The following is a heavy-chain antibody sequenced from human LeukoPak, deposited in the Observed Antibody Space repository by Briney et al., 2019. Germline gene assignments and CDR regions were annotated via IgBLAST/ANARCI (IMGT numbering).Heavy chain of an antibody. CDR2: IHYSGST. Sequence: SETLSLTCTVSGGSISSYYRSWIRQPPGKGLEWIGYIHYSGSTNYKPSLKSRITISVDTSKNQFSLKLSSVSAADTAVYYCARGGHYGSGNDFRFDPWGQGTLVTVSS. CDR3: ARGGHYGSGNDFRFDP. J-gene: IGHJ5*02. CDR1: GGSISSYY. V-gene: IGHV4-59*01. D-gene: IGHD3-10*01.